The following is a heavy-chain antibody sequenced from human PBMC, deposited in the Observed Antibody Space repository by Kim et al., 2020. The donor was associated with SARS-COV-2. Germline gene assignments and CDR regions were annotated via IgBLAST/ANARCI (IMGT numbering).Heavy chain of an antibody. J-gene: IGHJ4*02. Sequence: DKTYYVESVKGRLTISRDNSKYTRYLQMSSLRVEDAAVYYCATNLAAAGVVWGQGTLVTVSS. D-gene: IGHD6-13*01. CDR3: ATNLAAAGVV. V-gene: IGHV3-66*01. CDR2: DKT.